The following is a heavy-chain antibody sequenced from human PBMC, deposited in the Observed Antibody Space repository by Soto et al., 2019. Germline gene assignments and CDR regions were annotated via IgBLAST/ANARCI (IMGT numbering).Heavy chain of an antibody. J-gene: IGHJ3*02. CDR2: IRSKAYGGTT. Sequence: LRLSCTASGFTFGDYAMSWVRQAPGRGLEWVGFIRSKAYGGTTEYAASVKGRFTISRDDSKSIAYLQMNSLKTEDTAVYYCTSYDSSGYYAFDIWGQGTMVNVSS. V-gene: IGHV3-49*04. CDR1: GFTFGDYA. D-gene: IGHD3-22*01. CDR3: TSYDSSGYYAFDI.